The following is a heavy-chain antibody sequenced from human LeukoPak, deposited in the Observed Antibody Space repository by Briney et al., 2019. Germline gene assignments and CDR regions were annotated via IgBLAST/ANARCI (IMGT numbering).Heavy chain of an antibody. D-gene: IGHD2-21*02. CDR3: ARAPDCGGDCEPFDY. CDR1: GGSFSGYY. J-gene: IGHJ4*02. V-gene: IGHV4-34*01. Sequence: SETLSLTCAVYGGSFSGYYWSWIRQPPGKGLEWIGEINHSGSTNYNPSLKSRVTISVDTSKNQFSPKLSSVTAADTAVYYCARAPDCGGDCEPFDYWGQGTLVTVSS. CDR2: INHSGST.